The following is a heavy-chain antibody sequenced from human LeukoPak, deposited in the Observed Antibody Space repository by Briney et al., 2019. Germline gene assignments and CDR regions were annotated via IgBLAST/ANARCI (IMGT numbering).Heavy chain of an antibody. D-gene: IGHD3-22*01. CDR3: ARVNPISSGFYAY. J-gene: IGHJ4*02. Sequence: GGSLRLSCAASGFTFSNYAMTWIRQAPGKGLEWVSYISGSSSDTNYADFVKGRFTISRDNAKNSLYLQMNSLRAEDTAVYYCARVNPISSGFYAYWGQGTPVTVSS. CDR2: ISGSSSDT. V-gene: IGHV3-11*06. CDR1: GFTFSNYA.